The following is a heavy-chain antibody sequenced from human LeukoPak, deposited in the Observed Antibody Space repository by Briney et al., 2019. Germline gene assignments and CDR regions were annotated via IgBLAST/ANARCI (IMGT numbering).Heavy chain of an antibody. CDR3: ARGSLDYGDYRFDY. D-gene: IGHD4-17*01. CDR2: IYDSGST. CDR1: GGSIRSSYYY. J-gene: IGHJ4*02. Sequence: SSETLSLTCTVSGGSIRSSYYYWGWIRQPPGKGLEWIGSIYDSGSTYYNPSLKSRVTISVDTSKNQFSLKLNSVTAADTAVYYCARGSLDYGDYRFDYWGQGTLVTVSS. V-gene: IGHV4-39*01.